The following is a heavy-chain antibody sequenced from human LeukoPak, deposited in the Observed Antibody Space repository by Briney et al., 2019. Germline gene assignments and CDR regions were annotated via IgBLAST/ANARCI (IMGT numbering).Heavy chain of an antibody. Sequence: GGSLRLSCAASGFTFSDYYMSWIRQAPGKGLEWVSYISSSGSTIYYADSVKGRFTISRDNAKNSLYLQMNSLRAEDTAVYYCARVNYYGSGSYTIDYWGQGTLVTVSS. V-gene: IGHV3-11*01. D-gene: IGHD3-10*01. CDR2: ISSSGSTI. CDR3: ARVNYYGSGSYTIDY. J-gene: IGHJ4*02. CDR1: GFTFSDYY.